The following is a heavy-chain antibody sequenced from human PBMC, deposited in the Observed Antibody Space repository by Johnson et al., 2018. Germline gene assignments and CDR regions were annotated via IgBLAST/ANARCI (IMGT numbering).Heavy chain of an antibody. J-gene: IGHJ3*02. V-gene: IGHV3-9*01. CDR2: INWSGVSI. Sequence: EVQLVETGGGLVQPGRSLRLSCAASGFTFDDFAMHWVRQAPGKGLEWVSSINWSGVSIAYVASVKGRFTISRANAKNSLYLKMNSLRTEDTALYYCVKELEVLAAAGTTIGNFDIWGQGTMVTVSS. D-gene: IGHD6-13*01. CDR3: VKELEVLAAAGTTIGNFDI. CDR1: GFTFDDFA.